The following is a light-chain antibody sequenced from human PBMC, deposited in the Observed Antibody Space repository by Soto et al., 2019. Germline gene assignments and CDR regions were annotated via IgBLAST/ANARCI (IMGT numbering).Light chain of an antibody. V-gene: IGKV3-20*01. Sequence: EIVLTQSPGTLSLSPGERATLSCRASQSVSSKFLAWYQQKAGQAPRLLIYGASSRATGIPDRFSGSGSGTDFTLTITRLAPEDFAVYHCQHYGSSPPRTFGQGTKLEIK. J-gene: IGKJ2*01. CDR2: GAS. CDR1: QSVSSKF. CDR3: QHYGSSPPRT.